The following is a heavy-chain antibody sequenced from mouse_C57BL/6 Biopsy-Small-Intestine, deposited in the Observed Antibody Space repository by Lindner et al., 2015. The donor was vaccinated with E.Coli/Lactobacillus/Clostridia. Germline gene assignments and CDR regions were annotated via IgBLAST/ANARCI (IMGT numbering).Heavy chain of an antibody. CDR1: GYTFTGYY. V-gene: IGHV1-53*01. D-gene: IGHD1-1*01. J-gene: IGHJ3*01. CDR3: ARDVDITMIVVVTASAFDI. Sequence: SVKVSCKASGYTFTGYYMHWVRQAPGQGLEWMGRINPNSGGTNYAQKFQGRVTMTRDTSISTAYMELSRLRSDDTAVYYCARDVDITMIVVVTASAFDIWGQGTMVTVSS. CDR2: INPNSGGT.